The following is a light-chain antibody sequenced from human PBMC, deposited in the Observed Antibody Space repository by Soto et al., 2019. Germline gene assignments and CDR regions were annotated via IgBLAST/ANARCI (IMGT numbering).Light chain of an antibody. Sequence: DIQLTPSPSLLSASIGDRVTITCRASQTISSWLAWYQQKPGKAPKLLIYKASTLKSGVPSRFSGSGSGTEFTLTISSLQPDDFATYYCQHYNSYSEAFGRGTKGDIK. CDR3: QHYNSYSEA. CDR2: KAS. V-gene: IGKV1-5*03. CDR1: QTISSW. J-gene: IGKJ1*01.